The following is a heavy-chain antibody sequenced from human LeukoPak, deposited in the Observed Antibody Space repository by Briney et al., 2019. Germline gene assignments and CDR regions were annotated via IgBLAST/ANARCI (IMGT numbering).Heavy chain of an antibody. V-gene: IGHV4-39*07. D-gene: IGHD2-8*01. CDR1: GGSISSSSYY. CDR3: ARGPGVYYFDY. Sequence: PSETLSLTCTVSGGSISSSSYYWGWIRQPPGKGLEWIGSIYYSGSTYYNPSLKSRVTISVDTSKNQFSLKLSSVTAADTDVYYCARGPGVYYFDYWGQGTLVTVSS. J-gene: IGHJ4*02. CDR2: IYYSGST.